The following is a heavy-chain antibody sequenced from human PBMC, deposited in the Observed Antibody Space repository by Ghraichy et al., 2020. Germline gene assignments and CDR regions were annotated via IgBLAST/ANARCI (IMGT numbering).Heavy chain of an antibody. D-gene: IGHD6-13*01. CDR2: ITYDGSSE. Sequence: GGSLRLSCAASGFTFSTYGMHWVRQAPGKGLEWLAFITYDGSSESYVDSVKDRFTISRDNSKNTLYLQMTSLEADDTAIYYCARVVLAAAAAGTLFDPWGQGSLVAVSS. V-gene: IGHV3-30*03. CDR1: GFTFSTYG. CDR3: ARVVLAAAAAGTLFDP. J-gene: IGHJ5*02.